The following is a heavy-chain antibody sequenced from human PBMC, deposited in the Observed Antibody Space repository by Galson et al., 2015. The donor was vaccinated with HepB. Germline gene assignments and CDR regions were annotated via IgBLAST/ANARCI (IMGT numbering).Heavy chain of an antibody. CDR2: IKSKTDGGTT. V-gene: IGHV3-15*01. CDR1: GFTFSNAW. J-gene: IGHJ5*02. Sequence: SLRLSCAASGFTFSNAWMSWVRQAPGKGLEWVGRIKSKTDGGTTDYAAPVKGRFTISRDDSKNTLYLQMNSLKTEDTAVYYCTTDIVVVPAAIGIVVPVGFDPWGQGTLVTVSS. D-gene: IGHD2-2*01. CDR3: TTDIVVVPAAIGIVVPVGFDP.